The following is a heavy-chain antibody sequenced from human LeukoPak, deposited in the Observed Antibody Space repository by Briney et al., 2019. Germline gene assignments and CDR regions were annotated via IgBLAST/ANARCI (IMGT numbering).Heavy chain of an antibody. CDR1: GYTLTELS. Sequence: ASVKVSCKVSGYTLTELSMHWVRQAPGKGLEWMGSFDPEDGETIYAQKFQGRVTMAEDTSTDTAYMELSSLRSEDTAVYYCATVSGYGLYYGMDVWGQGTTVTVSS. CDR2: FDPEDGET. J-gene: IGHJ6*02. D-gene: IGHD5-12*01. V-gene: IGHV1-24*01. CDR3: ATVSGYGLYYGMDV.